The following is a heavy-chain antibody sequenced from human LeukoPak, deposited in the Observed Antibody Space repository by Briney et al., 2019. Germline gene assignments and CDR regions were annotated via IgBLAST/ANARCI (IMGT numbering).Heavy chain of an antibody. Sequence: PGGSLRLSCSASGFTFSGYAMHWVRQAPRKGLGYVSAISSSGGSTNYADPVKGRFTISRDNSKNTLYLQMSSLRAEDTAVYYCVKDHGYSGGWYVRGFDYWGQGTLVTVSS. V-gene: IGHV3-64D*06. CDR3: VKDHGYSGGWYVRGFDY. D-gene: IGHD6-19*01. J-gene: IGHJ4*02. CDR1: GFTFSGYA. CDR2: ISSSGGST.